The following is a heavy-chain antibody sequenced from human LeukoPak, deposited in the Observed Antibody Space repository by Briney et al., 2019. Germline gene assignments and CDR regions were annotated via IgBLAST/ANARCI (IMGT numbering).Heavy chain of an antibody. CDR3: AYSVRYYYYMDV. Sequence: GGSLRLSCAASGFTFSNYAMRWVRQAPGKGLEWVSAISGSDDSTYYADSVKGRFIISRDNSKNTLYLQMNSLRAEDTAVYYCAYSVRYYYYMDVWGRGTTVTVSS. CDR1: GFTFSNYA. V-gene: IGHV3-23*01. CDR2: ISGSDDST. J-gene: IGHJ6*03. D-gene: IGHD2-15*01.